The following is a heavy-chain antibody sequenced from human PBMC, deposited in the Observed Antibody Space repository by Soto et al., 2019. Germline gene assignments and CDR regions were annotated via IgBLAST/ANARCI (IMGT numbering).Heavy chain of an antibody. V-gene: IGHV4-34*12. CDR3: ARLVYDTRLNYMYFDF. CDR2: IFHDGTA. J-gene: IGHJ4*02. CDR1: AFTFSNYW. D-gene: IGHD2-8*01. Sequence: GSLRLSCAASAFTFSNYWMSWVRQTPQRGLEYIGEIFHDGTANYYPSFERRVAISVDTSKNQFSLKLTSVTAADTAIYFCARLVYDTRLNYMYFDFWGQGALVTVSS.